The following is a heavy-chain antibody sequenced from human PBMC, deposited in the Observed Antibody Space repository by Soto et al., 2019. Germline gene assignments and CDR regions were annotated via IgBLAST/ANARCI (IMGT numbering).Heavy chain of an antibody. D-gene: IGHD6-13*01. J-gene: IGHJ4*02. CDR2: IYYSGST. CDR1: GCSISSGGYY. Sequence: PXETLSLTCTVSGCSISSGGYYWSWIRQHPGKGLEWIGYIYYSGSTYYNPSLKSRVTISVDTSKNQFSLKLSSVTAADTAVYYCAREGVAASFDYWGQGTLVTVSS. V-gene: IGHV4-31*03. CDR3: AREGVAASFDY.